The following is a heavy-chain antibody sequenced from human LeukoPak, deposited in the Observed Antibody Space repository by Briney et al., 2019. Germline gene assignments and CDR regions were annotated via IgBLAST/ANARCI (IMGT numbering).Heavy chain of an antibody. J-gene: IGHJ4*02. CDR3: TRRRNYLSHFDY. Sequence: SETLSLTCTVSGGSISSYYWSWIRQPPGQGLEWIGYIYYSGSTNYNPSLKSRVTISVDTSKNQFSLKLSSVTAADTAVYYCTRRRNYLSHFDYWGQGTLVTVSS. CDR1: GGSISSYY. D-gene: IGHD1-7*01. CDR2: IYYSGST. V-gene: IGHV4-59*12.